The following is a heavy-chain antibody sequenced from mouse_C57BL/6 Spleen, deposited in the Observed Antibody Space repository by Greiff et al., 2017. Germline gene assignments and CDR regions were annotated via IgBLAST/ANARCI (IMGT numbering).Heavy chain of an antibody. CDR2: IDPNSGGT. D-gene: IGHD1-1*01. Sequence: QVQLKQPGAELVKPGASVKLSCKASGYTFTSYWMHWVKQRPGRGLEWIGRIDPNSGGTKYNEKFKSKATLTVDKPSSTAYMQLSSLTSEDSAVYYCARSNYGSSSWFDYWGQGTLVTVSA. V-gene: IGHV1-72*01. CDR3: ARSNYGSSSWFDY. CDR1: GYTFTSYW. J-gene: IGHJ3*01.